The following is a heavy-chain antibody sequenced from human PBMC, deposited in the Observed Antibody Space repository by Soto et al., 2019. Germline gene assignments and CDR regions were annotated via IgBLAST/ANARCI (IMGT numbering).Heavy chain of an antibody. CDR3: ARGRDYDILTGYYFDY. CDR2: INPNSGGT. Sequence: ASVKVSCKASGYTFTGYYMHWVRRAPGQGLEWMGWINPNSGGTNYAQKFQGWVTMTRDTSISTAYMELSRLRSDDTAVYYCARGRDYDILTGYYFDYWGQGTLVTVSS. V-gene: IGHV1-2*04. J-gene: IGHJ4*02. CDR1: GYTFTGYY. D-gene: IGHD3-9*01.